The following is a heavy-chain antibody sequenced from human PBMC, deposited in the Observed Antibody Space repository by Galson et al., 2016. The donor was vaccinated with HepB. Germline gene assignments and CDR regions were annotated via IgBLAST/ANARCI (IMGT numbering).Heavy chain of an antibody. CDR1: GFIFSRYS. CDR2: IVSGSDTI. J-gene: IGHJ6*02. CDR3: ARGQDTSVEIYYYSMDV. D-gene: IGHD5-18*01. V-gene: IGHV3-48*02. Sequence: SLRLSCAASGFIFSRYSMNWVRQAPGKGLEWVLYIVSGSDTIYCADSVKGRFTISRDNAKNSLYLQMIGLRDEDTAVYYCARGQDTSVEIYYYSMDVWGQGNPGHRLL.